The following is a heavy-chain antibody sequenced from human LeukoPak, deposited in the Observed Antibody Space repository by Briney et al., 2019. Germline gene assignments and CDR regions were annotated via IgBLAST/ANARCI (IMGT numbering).Heavy chain of an antibody. V-gene: IGHV4-61*02. J-gene: IGHJ6*03. CDR3: ARAPMPNYYYYYMDV. CDR1: GGSISSGSYY. Sequence: SQTLSLTCTVSGGSISSGSYYWSCIRQPAGKGLECIGRIYTSGSTNYNPSLKSRVTISVDTSKNQFSLKLSSVTAADTAVYYCARAPMPNYYYYYMDVWGKGTTVTVSS. D-gene: IGHD2-2*01. CDR2: IYTSGST.